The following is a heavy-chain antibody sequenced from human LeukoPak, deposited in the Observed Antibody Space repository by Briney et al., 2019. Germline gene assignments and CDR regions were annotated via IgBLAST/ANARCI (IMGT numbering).Heavy chain of an antibody. CDR2: ILYNGSNK. Sequence: GGSLRLSCAASGFTFGSSGMHWVRQAPGKGLEWGAVILYNGSNKYYADSVKGRFTISRDNSKNTLYLQMNSLRVENTAVYYCARAGGYCSGGSCYRGYSWFDPWGQGTLVTVSS. CDR1: GFTFGSSG. D-gene: IGHD2-15*01. CDR3: ARAGGYCSGGSCYRGYSWFDP. V-gene: IGHV3-33*01. J-gene: IGHJ5*02.